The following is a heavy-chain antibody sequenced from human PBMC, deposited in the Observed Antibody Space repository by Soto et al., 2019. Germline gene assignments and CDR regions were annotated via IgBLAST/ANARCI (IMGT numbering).Heavy chain of an antibody. CDR3: ARYSSSWYRLYYYYYGMDV. CDR1: GFTFSSYA. J-gene: IGHJ6*02. D-gene: IGHD6-13*01. Sequence: GGSLRLSCAASGFTFSSYAMHWVRQAPGKGLEWVAVISYDGSNKYYADSVKGRFTISRDNSKNTLYLQMNSLRAEDTAVYYCARYSSSWYRLYYYYYGMDVWGQGTTVTVS. CDR2: ISYDGSNK. V-gene: IGHV3-30-3*01.